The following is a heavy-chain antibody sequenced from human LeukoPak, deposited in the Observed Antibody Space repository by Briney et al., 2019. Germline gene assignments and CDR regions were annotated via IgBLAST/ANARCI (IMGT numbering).Heavy chain of an antibody. CDR1: GFIFSSYG. D-gene: IGHD2-2*01. J-gene: IGHJ4*02. CDR2: ISSSSSYI. CDR3: ARARVYCSSTSCYAGFPDY. V-gene: IGHV3-21*01. Sequence: GGSLRLSCAASGFIFSSYGMSWVRQAPGKGLEWVSSISSSSSYIYYADSAKGRFTISRDNAKNSLYLQMNSLRAEDTAVYYCARARVYCSSTSCYAGFPDYWGQRTLVTVSS.